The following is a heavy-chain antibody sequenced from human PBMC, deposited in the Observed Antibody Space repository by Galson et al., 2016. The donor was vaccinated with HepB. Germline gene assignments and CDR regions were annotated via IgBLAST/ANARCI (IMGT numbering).Heavy chain of an antibody. CDR3: SKDFGRVVYGSSGP. V-gene: IGHV3-23*01. CDR2: IMHSGATT. D-gene: IGHD3-22*01. J-gene: IGHJ5*02. CDR1: GFIFSIYA. Sequence: SLRLSCAASGFIFSIYAMNWVRQAPGKGLEWVSTIMHSGATTYYADSVRGRFTVSRDNFRNTLYLQMNNLRPEDTAVYYCSKDFGRVVYGSSGPWGQGALVTVSA.